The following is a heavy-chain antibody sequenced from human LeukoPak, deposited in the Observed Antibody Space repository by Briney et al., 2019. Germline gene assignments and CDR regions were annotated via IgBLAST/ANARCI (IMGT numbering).Heavy chain of an antibody. Sequence: ASVKVSCKASGYTFTSYGISWLRQAPGQGLEWMGWISAYNGNTNYAQKLQGRVTMTTDTSTSTAYMELRSLRSDDTAVYCCARGDYDFWSGYPYYFDYWGQGTLVTVSS. CDR3: ARGDYDFWSGYPYYFDY. V-gene: IGHV1-18*01. J-gene: IGHJ4*02. CDR1: GYTFTSYG. D-gene: IGHD3-3*01. CDR2: ISAYNGNT.